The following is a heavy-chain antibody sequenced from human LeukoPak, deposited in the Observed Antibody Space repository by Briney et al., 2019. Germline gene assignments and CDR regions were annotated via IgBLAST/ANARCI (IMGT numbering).Heavy chain of an antibody. CDR1: GGSISSSSHY. D-gene: IGHD5-18*01. CDR3: ARAGYSYGIISYFDS. CDR2: VST. J-gene: IGHJ4*02. V-gene: IGHV4-39*01. Sequence: PSETLSLTCIVSGGSISSSSHYWGWIRQPPGKGLEWIGVSTYYNPSLKNRVTISRDTSKNQFSLKLSSVTAADTAIYYCARAGYSYGIISYFDSWGQGTLVTVSS.